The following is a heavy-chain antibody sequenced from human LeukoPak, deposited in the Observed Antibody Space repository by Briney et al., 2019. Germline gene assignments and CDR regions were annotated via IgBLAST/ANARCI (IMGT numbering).Heavy chain of an antibody. J-gene: IGHJ4*02. CDR3: ASRAIFGVVIMDY. V-gene: IGHV3-48*03. CDR1: GLTFSSYE. Sequence: GGSLRLSCTTSGLTFSSYEMSWVRQAPGKGLEWVSYISSSGTTIYYADSVKGRFTISRDNAKNSVYLQMNCLRAEDTAVYYCASRAIFGVVIMDYWGQGTLVTVSS. CDR2: ISSSGTTI. D-gene: IGHD3-3*01.